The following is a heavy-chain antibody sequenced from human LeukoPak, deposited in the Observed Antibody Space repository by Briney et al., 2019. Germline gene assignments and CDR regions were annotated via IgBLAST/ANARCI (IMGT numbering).Heavy chain of an antibody. Sequence: SETLSLTCTVSGGSISSSSYYWGWIRQPPGKGLEWIGSIYYSGSTYYNPSLKSRVTISVDTSKNQFSLKLSSVTAADTAVYYCASHRGPRDYYYMDVWGKGTTVTVSS. V-gene: IGHV4-39*07. J-gene: IGHJ6*03. CDR2: IYYSGST. CDR3: ASHRGPRDYYYMDV. CDR1: GGSISSSSYY.